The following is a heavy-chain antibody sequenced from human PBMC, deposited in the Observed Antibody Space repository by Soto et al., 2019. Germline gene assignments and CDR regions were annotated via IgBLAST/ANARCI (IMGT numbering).Heavy chain of an antibody. V-gene: IGHV3-30*18. CDR2: ISYDGSNK. D-gene: IGHD2-2*01. Sequence: PGGSLRLSCAASGFTFSSYGMHWVRQAPGKGLEWVAVISYDGSNKYYADSVKGRFTISRDNSKNTLYLQMNSLRAEDTAVYYCAKDRRYCSSTSCYASYYYYYMDVWGKGTTVTVSS. J-gene: IGHJ6*03. CDR1: GFTFSSYG. CDR3: AKDRRYCSSTSCYASYYYYYMDV.